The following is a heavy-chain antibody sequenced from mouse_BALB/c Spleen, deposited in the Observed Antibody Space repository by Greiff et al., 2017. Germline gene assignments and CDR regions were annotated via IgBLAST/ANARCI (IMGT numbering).Heavy chain of an antibody. Sequence: VQLQQSGAELVKPGASVKLSCTASGFNIKDTYMHWVKQRPEQGLEWIGRIDPANGNTKYDPKFQGKATITADTSSNTAYLQLSSLTSEDTAVYYCARLGLASAMDYWGQGTSVTVSS. D-gene: IGHD6-1*01. CDR3: ARLGLASAMDY. J-gene: IGHJ4*01. CDR2: IDPANGNT. CDR1: GFNIKDTY. V-gene: IGHV14-3*02.